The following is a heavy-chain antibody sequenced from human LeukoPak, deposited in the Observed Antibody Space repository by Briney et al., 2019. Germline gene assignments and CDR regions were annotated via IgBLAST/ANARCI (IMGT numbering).Heavy chain of an antibody. CDR2: IYYSGST. V-gene: IGHV4-59*01. CDR1: GGSISSYY. Sequence: SKTLSLTCTVSGGSISSYYWSWIRQPPGKGLEWIGYIYYSGSTNYNPSLKSRVTISVDTSKNQFSLKLSSVTAADTAVYYCARLRRGVPRYFDYWGQGTLVTVSS. CDR3: ARLRRGVPRYFDY. D-gene: IGHD3-10*01. J-gene: IGHJ4*02.